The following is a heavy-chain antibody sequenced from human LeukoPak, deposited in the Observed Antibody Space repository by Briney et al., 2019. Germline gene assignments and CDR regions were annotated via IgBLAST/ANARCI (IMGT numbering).Heavy chain of an antibody. V-gene: IGHV4-39*07. Sequence: SETLSLTCTVSGGSISSSGYYWGWIRQPPGRGLEWIGSIYYSGSTYYNPSLKSRVTISVDTSKNQFSLKLSSVTAADTAVYYCASEVGARNYWGQGTLVTVSS. D-gene: IGHD1-26*01. J-gene: IGHJ4*02. CDR2: IYYSGST. CDR3: ASEVGARNY. CDR1: GGSISSSGYY.